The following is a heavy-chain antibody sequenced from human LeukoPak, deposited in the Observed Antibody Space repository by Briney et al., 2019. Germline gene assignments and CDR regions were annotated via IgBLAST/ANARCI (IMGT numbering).Heavy chain of an antibody. CDR1: GGSISSYY. CDR2: IYYSGST. CDR3: ARERIVVVPAAMKNDAFDI. V-gene: IGHV4-59*12. Sequence: SETLSLTCTVSGGSISSYYWSWIRQPPGKGLEWIGYIYYSGSTNYNPSLKSRVTISVVTSKNQFSLKLSSVTAADTAVYYCARERIVVVPAAMKNDAFDIWGQGTMVTVSS. D-gene: IGHD2-2*01. J-gene: IGHJ3*02.